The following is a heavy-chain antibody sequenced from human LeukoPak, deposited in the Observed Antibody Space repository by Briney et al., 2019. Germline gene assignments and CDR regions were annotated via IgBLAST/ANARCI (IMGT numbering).Heavy chain of an antibody. CDR1: GGSISSSGYY. D-gene: IGHD2-2*01. Sequence: SETLSLTCTVSGGSISSSGYYWGWIRQPPGKGLEWIASIYYSGSTYYNPSLKSRVTISVDTSKNQLSLKLSSLTAADTAVYYCAAEGVVVPAAMYYWGQGTLVTVSS. V-gene: IGHV4-39*01. J-gene: IGHJ4*02. CDR2: IYYSGST. CDR3: AAEGVVVPAAMYY.